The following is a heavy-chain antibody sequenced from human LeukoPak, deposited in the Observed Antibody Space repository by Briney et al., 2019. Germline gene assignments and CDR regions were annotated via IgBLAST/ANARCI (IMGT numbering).Heavy chain of an antibody. V-gene: IGHV7-4-1*01. D-gene: IGHD2-15*01. CDR2: INTNTGNP. J-gene: IGHJ6*02. CDR3: ARARYCIGSTCPAGYYGMDV. Sequence: GASVKVPCKASGYIFNSYALDWVRQAPGQGLEWMGWINTNTGNPTYAQGFTGRFVFSLDTSVSTAFLEIRSLKAEDTAVYYCARARYCIGSTCPAGYYGMDVWGQGTTVTVSS. CDR1: GYIFNSYA.